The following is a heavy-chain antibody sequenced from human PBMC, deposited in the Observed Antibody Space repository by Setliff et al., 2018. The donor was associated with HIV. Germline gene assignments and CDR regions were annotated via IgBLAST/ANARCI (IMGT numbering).Heavy chain of an antibody. CDR1: GYTFTGYY. CDR2: IIPILGIA. J-gene: IGHJ4*02. V-gene: IGHV1-69*10. CDR3: AGSILTGYYTFGADY. Sequence: GASVKVSCKASGYTFTGYYMHWVRQAPGQGLEWMGGIIPILGIANYAQKFQGRVTITADKSTTTAYMELSSLRSEDTALYYCAGSILTGYYTFGADYWGQGTLVTVSS. D-gene: IGHD3-9*01.